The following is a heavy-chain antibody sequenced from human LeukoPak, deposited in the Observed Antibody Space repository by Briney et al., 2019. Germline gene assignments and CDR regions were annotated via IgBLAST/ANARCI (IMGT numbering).Heavy chain of an antibody. J-gene: IGHJ6*02. V-gene: IGHV1-69*13. CDR3: FKQRTAYDMDV. Sequence: SVTVSCKASGGTFSSYAISWVRQAPGQGLEWMGGIIPIFGTANYAQKFQGRVTITADESTSTAYMELSSLRSEDTAVYFFFKQRTAYDMDVWGQGTTVTVSS. CDR2: IIPIFGTA. D-gene: IGHD3-3*01. CDR1: GGTFSSYA.